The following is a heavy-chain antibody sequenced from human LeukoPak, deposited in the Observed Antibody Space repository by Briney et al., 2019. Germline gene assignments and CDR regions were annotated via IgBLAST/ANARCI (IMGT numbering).Heavy chain of an antibody. V-gene: IGHV3-30*18. J-gene: IGHJ4*02. CDR3: AKASPYNWNYPASDY. CDR1: GFTFSSYG. CDR2: ISYDGSNK. Sequence: PGGSLRLSCAASGFTFSSYGMHWVRQAPGKGLEWVAVISYDGSNKYHADSVKGRFTISRDNSKNTLYLQMNSLRAEDTAVYYCAKASPYNWNYPASDYWGQGTLVTVSS. D-gene: IGHD1-7*01.